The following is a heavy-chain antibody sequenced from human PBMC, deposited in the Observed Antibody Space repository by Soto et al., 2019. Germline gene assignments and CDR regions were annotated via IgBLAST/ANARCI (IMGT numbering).Heavy chain of an antibody. J-gene: IGHJ4*02. V-gene: IGHV3-23*01. CDR1: GFTFSSYA. D-gene: IGHD1-26*01. CDR3: ARRGSGSYYDY. Sequence: EVQLLESGGGLVQPGGSLRLSCAASGFTFSSYAMRWVRQAAGKGLEWVSAISGSGDSTYYADSVKGRFTISRDNSKNTLYLQMNSLRAEDTAKYYCARRGSGSYYDYWGQGTLVTVSS. CDR2: ISGSGDST.